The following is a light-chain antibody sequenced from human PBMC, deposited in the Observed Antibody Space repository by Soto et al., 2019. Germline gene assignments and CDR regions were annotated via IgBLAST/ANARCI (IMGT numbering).Light chain of an antibody. V-gene: IGLV1-51*01. CDR3: GTWDNSLNAYV. CDR2: DNN. Sequence: QSVLTQPPSVSAAPYQRVTISCSGSSSNIGKNYVSWYQQLPGTAPKLVIYDNNKRPSGIPDRFSGSKSGTSATLGITGLQTGDEAEYYCGTWDNSLNAYVFGTGTKLPVL. CDR1: SSNIGKNY. J-gene: IGLJ1*01.